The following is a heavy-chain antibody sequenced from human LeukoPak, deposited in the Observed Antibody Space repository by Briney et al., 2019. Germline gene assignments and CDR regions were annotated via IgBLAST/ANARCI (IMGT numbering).Heavy chain of an antibody. CDR2: ISYDGSNK. CDR3: ARAPDTAIYFDY. CDR1: GFTFSSYA. Sequence: PGRSLRLSCAASGFTFSSYAMHWVRQAPGKGLEWVAVISYDGSNKYYADSVKGRFTISRDNSKNTLYLQMNSLRAEDTAVYYCARAPDTAIYFDYWGQGTLVTVSS. D-gene: IGHD5-18*01. V-gene: IGHV3-30-3*01. J-gene: IGHJ4*02.